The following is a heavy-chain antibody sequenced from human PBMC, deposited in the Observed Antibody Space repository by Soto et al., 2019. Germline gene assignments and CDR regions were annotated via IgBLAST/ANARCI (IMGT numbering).Heavy chain of an antibody. Sequence: EVQLLESGGGLVQPGGSLRLSCAASGFTFSNYVMTWVRQAPGKGLEWVSVITGSGGGTYFVDSVKGRFTISRDNSKNTVYLPMNSPRAEDTAVSYCAKRPLTAAGLDYWGQGTLVTVSS. CDR3: AKRPLTAAGLDY. CDR1: GFTFSNYV. D-gene: IGHD6-13*01. J-gene: IGHJ4*02. V-gene: IGHV3-23*01. CDR2: ITGSGGGT.